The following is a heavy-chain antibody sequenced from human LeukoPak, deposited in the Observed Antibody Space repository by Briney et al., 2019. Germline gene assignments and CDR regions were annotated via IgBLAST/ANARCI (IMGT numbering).Heavy chain of an antibody. V-gene: IGHV3-30-3*01. J-gene: IGHJ4*02. D-gene: IGHD1-26*01. CDR1: GFTFSSYA. Sequence: GGSLRLSCAASGFTFSSYAMHWVRQAPGKGLEWVAVISYDGSNKYYADSVKGRFTISRDNSKNTLYLQMNSLRAEDTAVYYCAREKAAWVSGSYGYWGQGTLVTVSS. CDR3: AREKAAWVSGSYGY. CDR2: ISYDGSNK.